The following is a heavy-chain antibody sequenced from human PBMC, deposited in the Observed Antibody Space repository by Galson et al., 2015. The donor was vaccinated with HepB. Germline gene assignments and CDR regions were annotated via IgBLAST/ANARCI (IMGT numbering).Heavy chain of an antibody. J-gene: IGHJ3*02. CDR3: ASPIVVVPAALRGDAFDI. Sequence: SVKVPCKATGGTFSSYATSWVRQAPGKGLEWMGRIIPILGIANYAQKFQGRVTITADKSTSTAYMELSSLRSEDTAVYYCASPIVVVPAALRGDAFDIWGQGTMVTVSS. D-gene: IGHD2-2*01. V-gene: IGHV1-69*04. CDR1: GGTFSSYA. CDR2: IIPILGIA.